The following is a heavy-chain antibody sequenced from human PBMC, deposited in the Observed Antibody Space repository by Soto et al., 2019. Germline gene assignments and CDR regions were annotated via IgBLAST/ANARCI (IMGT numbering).Heavy chain of an antibody. CDR1: GFTFDDYT. J-gene: IGHJ6*02. Sequence: WGSLRLSCAASGFTFDDYTMHWVRQAPGKGLEWVSLISWDGGSTYYADSVKGRFTISRDNSKNSLYLQMNSLRTEDTALYYCAKGKGTAPYYYYGMDVWGQGTTVTVSS. CDR2: ISWDGGST. V-gene: IGHV3-43*01. CDR3: AKGKGTAPYYYYGMDV.